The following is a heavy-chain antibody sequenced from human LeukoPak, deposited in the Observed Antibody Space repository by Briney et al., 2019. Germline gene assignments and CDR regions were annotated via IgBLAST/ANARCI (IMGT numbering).Heavy chain of an antibody. CDR1: GFTFSSYS. CDR2: INHSGNT. J-gene: IGHJ4*02. V-gene: IGHV4-34*08. Sequence: GSLRLSCAASGFTFSSYSINWVRQPPGKGLEWIGEINHSGNTNYNPSLKSRVTISVDTSKNQFSLKLSSVTAADTAIYYCAAWYYDILTGYYLFDHWGQGTLVTVSS. CDR3: AAWYYDILTGYYLFDH. D-gene: IGHD3-9*01.